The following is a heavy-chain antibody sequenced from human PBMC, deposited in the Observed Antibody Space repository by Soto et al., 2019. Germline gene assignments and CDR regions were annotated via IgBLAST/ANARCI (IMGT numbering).Heavy chain of an antibody. V-gene: IGHV3-7*03. CDR1: GGTFSSYA. Sequence: GGSLRLSCAASGGTFSSYAMSWVRQAPGKGLEWVANIKQDGSEKYYVDSVKGRFTISRDNTKKSLYLQMNSLRAEDTAVYYCARDLVVVAATLFRWFDSWGQGTLVTVSS. CDR2: IKQDGSEK. CDR3: ARDLVVVAATLFRWFDS. D-gene: IGHD2-15*01. J-gene: IGHJ5*01.